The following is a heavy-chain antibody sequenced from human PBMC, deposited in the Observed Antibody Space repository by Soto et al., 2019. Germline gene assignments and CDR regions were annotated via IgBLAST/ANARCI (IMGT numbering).Heavy chain of an antibody. CDR1: GFTFSSYA. V-gene: IGHV3-30-3*01. CDR3: ARDPWIQLWGGQFDY. J-gene: IGHJ4*02. D-gene: IGHD5-18*01. CDR2: ISYDGSNK. Sequence: QVQLVESGGGVVQPGRSLRLSCAASGFTFSSYAMHWVRQAPGKGLEWVAVISYDGSNKYYADSVKGRFTNSRDNSKNTLYLQMNSLRAEDTAVYYCARDPWIQLWGGQFDYWGQGTLVTVSS.